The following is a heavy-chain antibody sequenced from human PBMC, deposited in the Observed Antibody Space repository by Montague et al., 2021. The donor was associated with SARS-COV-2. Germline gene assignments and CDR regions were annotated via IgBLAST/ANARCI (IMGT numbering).Heavy chain of an antibody. Sequence: SRSLSFAASGFAFRSYWMHWVRQVPGRGLVWVSRIKPDGTSTHYAASVKGRFIISRDNAKNTLSLQMTNLRVDDTAVYFCVRPLWFGDSDYYFDSWGQGTLVTVSS. V-gene: IGHV3-74*01. J-gene: IGHJ4*02. CDR1: GFAFRSYW. D-gene: IGHD3-10*01. CDR3: VRPLWFGDSDYYFDS. CDR2: IKPDGTST.